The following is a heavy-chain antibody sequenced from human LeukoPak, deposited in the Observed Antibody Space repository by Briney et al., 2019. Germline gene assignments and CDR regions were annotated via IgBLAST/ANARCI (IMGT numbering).Heavy chain of an antibody. V-gene: IGHV3-48*03. CDR1: GFTFSSDG. CDR3: GLTRTTIFGVVTGSAAGTEFDY. Sequence: GGSLRLSCAAFGFTFSSDGMNWVRKAPGKGLGGGSYISSGGSTIYYADSVKGRLTISRDNPKISLYLQMNSLRAEDTAVYYCGLTRTTIFGVVTGSAAGTEFDYWGQGTLVTVSS. J-gene: IGHJ4*02. D-gene: IGHD3-3*01. CDR2: ISSGGSTI.